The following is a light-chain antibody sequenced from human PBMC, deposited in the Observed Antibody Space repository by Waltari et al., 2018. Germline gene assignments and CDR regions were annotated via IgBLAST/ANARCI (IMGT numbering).Light chain of an antibody. V-gene: IGKV1-39*01. CDR2: VRS. CDR3: QQSYKAPYT. J-gene: IGKJ2*01. CDR1: QSISNY. Sequence: DIQMSQSPSSLPASVGDRVTITCRASQSISNYLNWYKHKPVRAHKLLVYVRSILQSGVPSRFSGSGSGTDFTLTISSLQLEDLATYYCQQSYKAPYTFGQGTNVEIK.